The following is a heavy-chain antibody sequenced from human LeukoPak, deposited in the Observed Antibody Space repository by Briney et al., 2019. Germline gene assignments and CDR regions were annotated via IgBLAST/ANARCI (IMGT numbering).Heavy chain of an antibody. CDR1: GFTFNLYA. V-gene: IGHV3-23*01. D-gene: IGHD5-18*01. Sequence: PGGSLRLSCTASGFTFNLYAMTWVRQAPGKGLEWVSAITGSGGSTYYADSVKGRFTISRDNSKNTLYLQMNSLRAEDTAVYYCAMGRIQLWLRPLDYWGQGTLVTVSS. CDR2: ITGSGGST. CDR3: AMGRIQLWLRPLDY. J-gene: IGHJ4*02.